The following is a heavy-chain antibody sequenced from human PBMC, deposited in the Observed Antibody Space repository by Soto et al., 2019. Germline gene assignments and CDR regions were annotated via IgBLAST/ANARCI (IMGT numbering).Heavy chain of an antibody. CDR3: ARDSPRARYYYYGMDV. J-gene: IGHJ6*02. V-gene: IGHV1-8*01. CDR2: MNPNSGNT. Sequence: QVQLVQSGAEVKKPGASVKVSCKASGYTFTSYDINWVRQATGQGLEWMGWMNPNSGNTGYAQKFRGRVTMTRNTSISTAYMELSSLRSEDTAVYYCARDSPRARYYYYGMDVWGQGTTVTVSS. CDR1: GYTFTSYD. D-gene: IGHD2-15*01.